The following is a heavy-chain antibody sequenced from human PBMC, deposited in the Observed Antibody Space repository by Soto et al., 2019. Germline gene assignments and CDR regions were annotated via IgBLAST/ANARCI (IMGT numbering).Heavy chain of an antibody. CDR1: GFTFSSYS. CDR2: ISSSSSTI. J-gene: IGHJ4*02. D-gene: IGHD4-17*01. CDR3: ARWVTTAFDY. V-gene: IGHV3-48*01. Sequence: GGSLRLSCAASGFTFSSYSMNWVRQAPGKGLEWVSYISSSSSTIYYADFVKGRFTISRDNAKNSLYLQMNSLRAEDTAVYYCARWVTTAFDYWGQGTLVTVSS.